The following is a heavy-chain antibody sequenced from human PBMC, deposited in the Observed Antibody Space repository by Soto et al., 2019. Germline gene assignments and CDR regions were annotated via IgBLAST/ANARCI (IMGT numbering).Heavy chain of an antibody. D-gene: IGHD3-10*01. CDR1: GYTFTSHG. CDR3: ARMVRGSNIDYYHYMDV. V-gene: IGHV1-18*01. CDR2: ISANNGDT. Sequence: QVQLVQSGAEVKKPGASVKVSCKASGYTFTSHGISWVRQAPGQGLEWMGWISANNGDTNYAQKYQGRVTVTTDTSTSTGYMELRRLISEDTAVYYCARMVRGSNIDYYHYMDVWGKGTTVTVSS. J-gene: IGHJ6*03.